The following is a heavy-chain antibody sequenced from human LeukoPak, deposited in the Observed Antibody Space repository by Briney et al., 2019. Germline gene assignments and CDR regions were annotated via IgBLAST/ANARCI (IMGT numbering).Heavy chain of an antibody. J-gene: IGHJ4*02. Sequence: GSLRLSCAASGFTFSSYAMSWIRQPPGKGLEWIGEINHSGSTNYNPSLKSRVTISVDTSKNQFSLKLSSVTAADTAVYYCARAEYDFWSSYYFDYWGQGTLVTVSS. CDR3: ARAEYDFWSSYYFDY. CDR2: INHSGST. D-gene: IGHD3-3*01. CDR1: GFTFSSYA. V-gene: IGHV4-34*01.